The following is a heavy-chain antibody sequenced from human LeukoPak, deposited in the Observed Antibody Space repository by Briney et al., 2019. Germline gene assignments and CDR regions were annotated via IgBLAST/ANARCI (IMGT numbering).Heavy chain of an antibody. V-gene: IGHV4-39*01. J-gene: IGHJ3*02. CDR2: IYYSGST. CDR1: GGSISSSSYY. D-gene: IGHD3-3*01. Sequence: KPSETLSLTCTVSGGSISSSSYYWGWIRQPPGKGLEWIGSIYYSGSTYYNPSLKSRVTISVDTSKNQFSLKLSSVTAADTAVYYCARQPTIFGVVDAFDIWGQGTMVTVSS. CDR3: ARQPTIFGVVDAFDI.